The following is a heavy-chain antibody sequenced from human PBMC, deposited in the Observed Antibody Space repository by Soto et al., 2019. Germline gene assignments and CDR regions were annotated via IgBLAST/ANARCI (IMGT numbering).Heavy chain of an antibody. D-gene: IGHD1-1*01. J-gene: IGHJ4*02. Sequence: SGPTLVNPTETLTLTCTVSGFSLSNSRMGVSWIRQPPGKALEWLAHIFSNDEKSYSTSLKSRLTISKDTSKSQVVLTMTNMDPVDTATYYCAHRRTGGPIDYWGQGTLVTVSS. CDR3: AHRRTGGPIDY. V-gene: IGHV2-26*01. CDR1: GFSLSNSRMG. CDR2: IFSNDEK.